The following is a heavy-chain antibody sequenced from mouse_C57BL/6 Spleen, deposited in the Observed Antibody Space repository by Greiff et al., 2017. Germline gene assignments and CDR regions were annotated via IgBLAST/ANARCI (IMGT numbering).Heavy chain of an antibody. J-gene: IGHJ4*01. CDR2: IDPYDSYT. V-gene: IGHV1-50*01. CDR3: ARGILRYAMDY. Sequence: QVQLQQPGAELVKPGASVKLSCKASGYTFTSYWMQWVKQRPGQGLEWIGEIDPYDSYTNYNQKFKGKATLTVEKSSSTAYMQLSSLTSEDSAVYYCARGILRYAMDYWGQGTSVTVSS. D-gene: IGHD1-1*01. CDR1: GYTFTSYW.